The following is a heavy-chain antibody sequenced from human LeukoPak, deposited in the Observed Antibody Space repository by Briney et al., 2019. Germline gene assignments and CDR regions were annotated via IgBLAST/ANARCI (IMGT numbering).Heavy chain of an antibody. Sequence: GGSLRLSCAASGLTFSSYAMSWVRQAPGKGLEWVSAISGSGGSTYYADSVKGRFTISRDNSKNTLYLQMNSLRAEDTAVYYCARDHQQERWLQLDYYYGMDVWGQGTTVTVSS. V-gene: IGHV3-23*01. J-gene: IGHJ6*02. CDR1: GLTFSSYA. D-gene: IGHD5-24*01. CDR3: ARDHQQERWLQLDYYYGMDV. CDR2: ISGSGGST.